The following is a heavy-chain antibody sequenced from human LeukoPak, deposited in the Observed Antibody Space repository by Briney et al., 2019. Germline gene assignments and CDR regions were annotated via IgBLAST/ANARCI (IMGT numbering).Heavy chain of an antibody. D-gene: IGHD1-7*01. CDR3: ATGNSAVKFRGVDYYYGMDV. V-gene: IGHV1-24*01. CDR1: GYTLTELS. J-gene: IGHJ6*02. CDR2: FDPEDGET. Sequence: ASVKVSCKVSGYTLTELSMHWVRQAPGKGLEWMGGFDPEDGETIYAQKFQGRVTMTEDTSTETAYMELSSLRSEDTAVYYCATGNSAVKFRGVDYYYGMDVWGQGTTVTVSS.